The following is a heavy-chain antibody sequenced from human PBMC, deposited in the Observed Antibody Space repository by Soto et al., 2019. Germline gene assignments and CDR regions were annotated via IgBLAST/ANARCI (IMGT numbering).Heavy chain of an antibody. D-gene: IGHD2-15*01. CDR3: ARDLIAVRPVWFDP. Sequence: QVQLVQSGAEVKKPGASVKVSCKVSGYIFTTYGISWVRQAPGQGLEWMGWISAYNGDTNYAQSVQGRVTMTTDTTTNTAYMELRSLRSDDTAVYYCARDLIAVRPVWFDPWGQGTLVTVSS. V-gene: IGHV1-18*01. CDR2: ISAYNGDT. J-gene: IGHJ5*02. CDR1: GYIFTTYG.